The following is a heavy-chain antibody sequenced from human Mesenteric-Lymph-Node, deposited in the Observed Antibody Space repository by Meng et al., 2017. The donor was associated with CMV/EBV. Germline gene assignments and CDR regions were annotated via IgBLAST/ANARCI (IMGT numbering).Heavy chain of an antibody. J-gene: IGHJ3*02. V-gene: IGHV4-59*01. D-gene: IGHD3-9*01. Sequence: YYWSWIRQPPGKGLEWIGYIYYSGSTNYNPSLKSRVTISVDTSKNQFSLKLSSVTAADTAVYYCARDGHPVSYYDILTGYRPDAFDIWGQGTMVTVSS. CDR2: IYYSGST. CDR3: ARDGHPVSYYDILTGYRPDAFDI. CDR1: YY.